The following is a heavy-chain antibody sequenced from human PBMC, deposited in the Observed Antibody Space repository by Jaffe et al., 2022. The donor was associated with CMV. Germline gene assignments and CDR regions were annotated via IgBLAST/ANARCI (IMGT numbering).Heavy chain of an antibody. Sequence: EVQLVESGGGLVKPGGSLRLSCAASGFIFSGYTMNWVRQAPGKGLEWVSSISSTSTYISYADSLEGRFTISRDNAKNSLYLQMNSLRAEDTAVYYCARDKGIASASLHYWGQGALVTVSS. CDR2: ISSTSTYI. J-gene: IGHJ4*02. D-gene: IGHD6-13*01. CDR3: ARDKGIASASLHY. V-gene: IGHV3-21*01. CDR1: GFIFSGYT.